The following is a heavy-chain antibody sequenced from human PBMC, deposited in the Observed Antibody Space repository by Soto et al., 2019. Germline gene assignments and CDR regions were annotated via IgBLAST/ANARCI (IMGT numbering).Heavy chain of an antibody. Sequence: QVQLQESGPGLVKPSETLSLTCTVSGGSISSYYWSWIRQPPGKGLEWIGYIYYSGSTNYNPSIKRRVTISVDTSKTQFSLKLSSVTAADTAVYYCARLIAARVSWFDPWGQGTLVTVSS. D-gene: IGHD6-6*01. V-gene: IGHV4-59*01. CDR1: GGSISSYY. CDR2: IYYSGST. CDR3: ARLIAARVSWFDP. J-gene: IGHJ5*02.